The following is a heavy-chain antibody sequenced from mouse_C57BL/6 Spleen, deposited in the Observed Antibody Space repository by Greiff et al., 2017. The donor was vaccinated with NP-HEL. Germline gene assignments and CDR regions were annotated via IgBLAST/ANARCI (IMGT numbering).Heavy chain of an antibody. V-gene: IGHV1-53*01. Sequence: QVQLQQPGTELVKPGASVKLSCKASGYTFTSYWMHWVKQRPGQGLEWIGNINPSNGGTNYNEKFKSKATLTVDKSSSTACMRLSSLTSEDSAVYYCARSITTVVAPDYWGQGTTLTVSS. CDR3: ARSITTVVAPDY. D-gene: IGHD1-1*01. J-gene: IGHJ2*01. CDR1: GYTFTSYW. CDR2: INPSNGGT.